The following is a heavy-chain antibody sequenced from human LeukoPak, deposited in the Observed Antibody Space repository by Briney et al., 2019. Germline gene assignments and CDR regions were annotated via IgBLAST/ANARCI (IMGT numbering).Heavy chain of an antibody. V-gene: IGHV3-74*01. D-gene: IGHD3-10*01. Sequence: QSRGSLRLSCAASGFTFSSYWMHWVRQTPGKGLVWVSRIDSDGSSTNYADSVKGRFTISRDNAKSTLYLQMSSLRAEDTAVYYCARGGNYGSIDYWGQGTLVTVSS. CDR1: GFTFSSYW. CDR2: IDSDGSST. CDR3: ARGGNYGSIDY. J-gene: IGHJ4*02.